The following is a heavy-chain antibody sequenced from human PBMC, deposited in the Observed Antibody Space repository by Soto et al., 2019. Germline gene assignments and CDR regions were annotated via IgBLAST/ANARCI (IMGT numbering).Heavy chain of an antibody. J-gene: IGHJ3*02. Sequence: GASVKVSCKASGYTFTSYAMHWVRQAPGQRLEWMGWINAGNGNTKYSQKFQGRVTITRDTSASTAYMELSSLRSEDTAAYYCARVGRTAVAADAFDIWGQGTMVTVSS. CDR1: GYTFTSYA. CDR3: ARVGRTAVAADAFDI. CDR2: INAGNGNT. V-gene: IGHV1-3*01. D-gene: IGHD6-19*01.